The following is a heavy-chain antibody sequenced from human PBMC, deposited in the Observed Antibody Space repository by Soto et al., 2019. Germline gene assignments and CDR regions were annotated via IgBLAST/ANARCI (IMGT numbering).Heavy chain of an antibody. CDR2: ISAYNGNT. CDR1: GYTSTSYG. CDR3: ARDQGGSDYDTNDYYYYGMDV. D-gene: IGHD4-17*01. V-gene: IGHV1-18*04. J-gene: IGHJ6*02. Sequence: ASVKVSCKASGYTSTSYGISWVRQAPGQGLEWMGWISAYNGNTNYAQKLQGRVTMTTDTSTSTAYMELRSLRSDDTAVYYCARDQGGSDYDTNDYYYYGMDVWGQGTTVTVSS.